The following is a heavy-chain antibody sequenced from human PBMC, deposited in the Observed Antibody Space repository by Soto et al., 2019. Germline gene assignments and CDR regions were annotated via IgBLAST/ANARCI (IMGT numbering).Heavy chain of an antibody. J-gene: IGHJ4*02. D-gene: IGHD1-26*01. V-gene: IGHV3-23*01. CDR2: ISTSGGTT. CDR3: AKVFCGNYRSGFDY. Sequence: EVQLLESGGGLVQPGGSLRLSCAASGFIFNSYGMSWVRQAPGKGLEWVSFISTSGGTTHYADSVKGRFTISRDNSKSPLYPQKNRLRAQGTALSYWAKVFCGNYRSGFDYWGPGTLGTVSS. CDR1: GFIFNSYG.